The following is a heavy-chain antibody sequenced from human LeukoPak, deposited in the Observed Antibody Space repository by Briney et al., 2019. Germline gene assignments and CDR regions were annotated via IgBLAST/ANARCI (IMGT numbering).Heavy chain of an antibody. Sequence: GGSLRLSCAASGFTFSSYWMSWVRQAPGKGLEWVANIKQDGSEKYYVDSVKGRFTISRDNAKNSLYLQMNSLRAEDTAVYYWARDIYDILTGDAFDIWGQGTMVTVSS. D-gene: IGHD3-9*01. CDR2: IKQDGSEK. V-gene: IGHV3-7*01. J-gene: IGHJ3*02. CDR1: GFTFSSYW. CDR3: ARDIYDILTGDAFDI.